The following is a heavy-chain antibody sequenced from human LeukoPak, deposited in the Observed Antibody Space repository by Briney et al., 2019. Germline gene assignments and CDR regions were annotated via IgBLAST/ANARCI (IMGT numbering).Heavy chain of an antibody. J-gene: IGHJ4*02. CDR2: ISSDGSST. D-gene: IGHD3-22*01. CDR1: GFAFSSYW. CDR3: ASRIPYDSSSY. Sequence: PGGSLRLSCAASGFAFSSYWMHWVRQAPGKGRVWVSRISSDGSSTDYADSVKGRFTISRDNAKNTLYLQMNSLRAEDTAVYYCASRIPYDSSSYWGQGTLVTVSS. V-gene: IGHV3-74*01.